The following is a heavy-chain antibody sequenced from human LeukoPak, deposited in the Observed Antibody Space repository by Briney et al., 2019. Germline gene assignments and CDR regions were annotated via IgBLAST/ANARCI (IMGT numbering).Heavy chain of an antibody. J-gene: IGHJ4*02. D-gene: IGHD1-26*01. V-gene: IGHV4-38-2*01. CDR2: IYHGGST. Sequence: KPSETLSLTCAVSDYSISSAYYWGWIRQPPGKGLEWIGNIYHGGSTYYNPSLKSRVTISVDTSKNQFSLKLSSVTAADTAVYYCARLGRPYYFDYWGQGTLVTVSS. CDR3: ARLGRPYYFDY. CDR1: DYSISSAYY.